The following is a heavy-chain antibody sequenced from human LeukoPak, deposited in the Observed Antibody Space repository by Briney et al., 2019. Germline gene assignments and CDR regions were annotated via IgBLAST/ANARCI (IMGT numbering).Heavy chain of an antibody. CDR2: IGTAGDT. Sequence: GGSLRLSCAASGFTFSSYDMHWVRQATGKGLEWVSAIGTAGDTYYPGSVKGRFTISRENAKNSLYLQMNSLRAGDTAVYYCARDVSIAVAGAWYFDLWGRGTLVTVSS. CDR1: GFTFSSYD. V-gene: IGHV3-13*01. CDR3: ARDVSIAVAGAWYFDL. J-gene: IGHJ2*01. D-gene: IGHD6-19*01.